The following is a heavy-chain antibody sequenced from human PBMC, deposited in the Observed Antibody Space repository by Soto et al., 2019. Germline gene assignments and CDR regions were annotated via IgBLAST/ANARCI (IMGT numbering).Heavy chain of an antibody. CDR3: VRDTMRASAAASLDY. V-gene: IGHV3-48*03. Sequence: GGSLRLSCAASGFTFSTYEFNWVRQAPGRGLEWISYISVSGNIIKYAESVKGRFTISRDNAENSLHLHRSNLRVDDTALYFCVRDTMRASAAASLDYWGQGTQVTVSS. CDR2: ISVSGNII. D-gene: IGHD2-2*01. CDR1: GFTFSTYE. J-gene: IGHJ4*02.